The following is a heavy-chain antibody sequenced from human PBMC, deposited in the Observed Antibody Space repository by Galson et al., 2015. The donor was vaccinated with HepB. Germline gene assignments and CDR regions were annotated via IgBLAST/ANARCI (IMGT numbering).Heavy chain of an antibody. CDR2: IIPIFGTA. J-gene: IGHJ3*02. CDR1: GGTFSSYA. Sequence: SVKVSCKASGGTFSSYAISRVRQAPGQGLEWMGGIIPIFGTANYAQKFQGRVTITADKSTSTAYMELSSLRSEDTAVYYCARDGNVATITGRGEAPDAFDIWGQGTMVTVSS. CDR3: ARDGNVATITGRGEAPDAFDI. V-gene: IGHV1-69*06. D-gene: IGHD5-12*01.